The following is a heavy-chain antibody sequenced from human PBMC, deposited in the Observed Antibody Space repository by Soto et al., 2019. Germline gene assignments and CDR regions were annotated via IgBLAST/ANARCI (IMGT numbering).Heavy chain of an antibody. J-gene: IGHJ6*02. CDR3: ARHARAYYDFWSGYGRGYGMDV. CDR2: IIPIFGTA. CDR1: GGTFSSYA. V-gene: IGHV1-69*06. D-gene: IGHD3-3*01. Sequence: ASVKVSCKASGGTFSSYAISWVRQAPGQGLEWMGGIIPIFGTANYAQKFQGRVTITADKSTSTAYMELSSLRSEDTAVYYCARHARAYYDFWSGYGRGYGMDVWGQGTTVTVSS.